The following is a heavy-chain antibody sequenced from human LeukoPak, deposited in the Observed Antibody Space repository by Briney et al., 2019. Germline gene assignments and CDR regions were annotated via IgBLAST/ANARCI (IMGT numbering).Heavy chain of an antibody. D-gene: IGHD6-19*01. Sequence: LGGSLRLSCAASGFTFSSYEMHWVRQAPGKGLEWVSYITSSGSTMYYADSVKGRFTISRDNAKNSLYLQMNSLRAEDTAVYYCARDRIAVAGTRFDYWGQGTLVTVSS. V-gene: IGHV3-48*03. CDR2: ITSSGSTM. J-gene: IGHJ4*02. CDR3: ARDRIAVAGTRFDY. CDR1: GFTFSSYE.